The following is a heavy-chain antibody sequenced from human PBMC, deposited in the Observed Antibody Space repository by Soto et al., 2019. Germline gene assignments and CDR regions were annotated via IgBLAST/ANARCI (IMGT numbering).Heavy chain of an antibody. CDR1: GFTFSGSA. V-gene: IGHV3-73*01. D-gene: IGHD3-3*01. CDR2: IRSKANSYAT. CDR3: ARGLYDFWSGHPKGLDY. J-gene: IGHJ4*02. Sequence: QPGGSLRLSCAASGFTFSGSAMHWVRQASGKGLEWVGRIRSKANSYATAYAVSVKGKFTISRDDSRNTAYLQMNSLKTEDTAVYYCARGLYDFWSGHPKGLDYWGQGTVVTVSS.